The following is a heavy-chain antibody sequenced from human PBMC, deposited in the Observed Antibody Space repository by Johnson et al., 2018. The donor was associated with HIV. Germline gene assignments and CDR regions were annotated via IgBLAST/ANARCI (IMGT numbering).Heavy chain of an antibody. V-gene: IGHV3-7*01. CDR1: GFTFSNYW. D-gene: IGHD3-16*01. CDR2: IKQDGSEK. Sequence: VQLVESGGGLVQPGGSLRLSCAASGFTFSNYWMSWVRQAPGKGLEWVANIKQDGSEKYYVDSVKGRFTISRDNAKNSLYLQMNSLRADDTAVYYCARGGSDVFDIWGQGTMVTVSS. CDR3: ARGGSDVFDI. J-gene: IGHJ3*02.